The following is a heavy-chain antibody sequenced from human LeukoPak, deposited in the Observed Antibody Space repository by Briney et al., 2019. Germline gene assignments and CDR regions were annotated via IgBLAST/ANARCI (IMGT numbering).Heavy chain of an antibody. CDR2: IIPIFGTA. CDR3: ARGGIAAAGRGWFDP. CDR1: GGTFSSYA. Sequence: GASVKVSCKASGGTFSSYAISWVRQAPGQALEWMGGIIPIFGTANYAQKFQGRVTITTDESTSTAYMELSSLRSEDTAVYYCARGGIAAAGRGWFDPWGQGTLVTVSS. J-gene: IGHJ5*02. D-gene: IGHD6-13*01. V-gene: IGHV1-69*05.